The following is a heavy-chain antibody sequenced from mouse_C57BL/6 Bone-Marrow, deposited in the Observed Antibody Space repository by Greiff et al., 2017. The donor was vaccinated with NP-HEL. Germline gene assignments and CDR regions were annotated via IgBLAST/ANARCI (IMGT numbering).Heavy chain of an antibody. D-gene: IGHD1-1*01. CDR1: GYTFTSYG. CDR3: ARGRDYYGSSYWYFDV. Sequence: VKLQQSGAELARPGASVKLSCKASGYTFTSYGISWVKQRTGQGLEWNGEIYPRSGNTYYNEKFKGKATLTADKSSSTAYMGLRSLTSEDSAVYFCARGRDYYGSSYWYFDVWGTGTTVTVSS. CDR2: IYPRSGNT. J-gene: IGHJ1*03. V-gene: IGHV1-81*01.